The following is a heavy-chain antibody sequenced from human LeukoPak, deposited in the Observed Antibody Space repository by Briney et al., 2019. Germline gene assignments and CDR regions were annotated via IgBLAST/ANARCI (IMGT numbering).Heavy chain of an antibody. D-gene: IGHD4-17*01. CDR1: GGSISSSSYY. J-gene: IGHJ4*02. V-gene: IGHV4-39*01. CDR3: ARHGGDYGDYAG. Sequence: PSETLSLTCTVSGGSISSSSYYWGWIRQPPGKGLEWIGSIYYSGSTYYNPSLKSRVTISVDTSKNQFSLKLSSVIAADTAVYYCARHGGDYGDYAGWGQGTLVTVSS. CDR2: IYYSGST.